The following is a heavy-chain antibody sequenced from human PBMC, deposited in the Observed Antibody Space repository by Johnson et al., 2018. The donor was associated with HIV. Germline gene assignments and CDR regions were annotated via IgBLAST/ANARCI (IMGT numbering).Heavy chain of an antibody. D-gene: IGHD3-22*01. CDR3: ARDKSYYDSSGYLAPSDAFDI. CDR2: IYSGGST. V-gene: IGHV3-53*01. Sequence: VQLVESGGGVVQPGRSLRLSCAASGFTVSSNYMSWVRQAPGKGLEWVSVIYSGGSTYYADSVKGRFTISRENSKNTLYLQMNSLRAEDTAVYYCARDKSYYDSSGYLAPSDAFDIWGQGTMGTVSS. J-gene: IGHJ3*02. CDR1: GFTVSSNY.